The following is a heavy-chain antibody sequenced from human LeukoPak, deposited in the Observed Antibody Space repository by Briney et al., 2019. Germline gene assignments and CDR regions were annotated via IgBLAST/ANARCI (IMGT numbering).Heavy chain of an antibody. CDR2: ISSSGSTI. D-gene: IGHD2-15*01. J-gene: IGHJ4*02. Sequence: GGSLRLSCAASGFTFSDYYMSWIRQAPGKGLEWVSYISSSGSTIYYADSVKGRFTISRDNAKNSLYLQMNSLRAEDTAVYYCARDRYCSGGSCYDSVAGPIVHWGQGTLVTVSS. V-gene: IGHV3-11*01. CDR1: GFTFSDYY. CDR3: ARDRYCSGGSCYDSVAGPIVH.